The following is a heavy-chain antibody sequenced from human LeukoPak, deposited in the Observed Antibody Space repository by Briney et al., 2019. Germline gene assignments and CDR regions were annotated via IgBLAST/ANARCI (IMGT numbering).Heavy chain of an antibody. D-gene: IGHD3-22*01. V-gene: IGHV3-21*01. CDR3: ARDYDSSGYPQD. CDR1: GFTFSSYS. J-gene: IGHJ4*02. CDR2: ISSSSSYI. Sequence: PGGSLRLYCAASGFTFSSYSMNWVRQAPGKGLEWVSSISSSSSYIYYADSVKGRFTISRDNAKNSLYLQMNSLRAEDTAVYYCARDYDSSGYPQDWGQGTLVTVSS.